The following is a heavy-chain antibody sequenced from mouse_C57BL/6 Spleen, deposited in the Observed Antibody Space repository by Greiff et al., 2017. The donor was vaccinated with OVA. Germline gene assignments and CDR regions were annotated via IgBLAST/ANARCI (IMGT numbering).Heavy chain of an antibody. CDR3: ARHGLGWYCDV. CDR2: IWSDGST. D-gene: IGHD4-1*01. V-gene: IGHV2-6-1*01. Sequence: QVQLQQSGPGLVAPSQSLSITCTVSGFSFTSYGVHWVRQPPGKGLEWLVVIWSDGSTTYNSTLKNRLSISKDNSKSQVVLKMHSLQTDDTAMYYCARHGLGWYCDVWGTGTTVTVAS. J-gene: IGHJ1*03. CDR1: GFSFTSYG.